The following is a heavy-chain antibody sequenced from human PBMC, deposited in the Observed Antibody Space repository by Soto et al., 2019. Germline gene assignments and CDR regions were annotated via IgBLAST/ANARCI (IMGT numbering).Heavy chain of an antibody. J-gene: IGHJ5*02. Sequence: PGLPLRLSCAASGFTFSRYAMSWVRQAPGKGLEWVSAISSGGSSTYYADSVKGRFTISRDNAKNTLYLQMNSLRAEDTAVYYCSNWFDPWGQGTLVTVSS. CDR2: ISSGGSST. CDR1: GFTFSRYA. V-gene: IGHV3-23*01. CDR3: SNWFDP.